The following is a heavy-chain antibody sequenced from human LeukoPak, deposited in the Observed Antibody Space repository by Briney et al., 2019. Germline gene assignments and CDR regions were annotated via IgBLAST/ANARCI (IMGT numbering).Heavy chain of an antibody. V-gene: IGHV5-51*01. Sequence: GESLKISCKGFGYSFTLYWIGWVRHMPGKGLEWMGIIDPSDSETRYTPSFQGQVTISADKSLTTAYLQWNSLKASDTAMYYCARQTAMGRSGDYWGQGTLVTVSS. CDR3: ARQTAMGRSGDY. CDR2: IDPSDSET. J-gene: IGHJ4*02. CDR1: GYSFTLYW. D-gene: IGHD7-27*01.